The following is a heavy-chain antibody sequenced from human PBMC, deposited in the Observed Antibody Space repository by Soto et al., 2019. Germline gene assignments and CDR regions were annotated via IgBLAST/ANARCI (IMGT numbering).Heavy chain of an antibody. V-gene: IGHV4-39*01. Sequence: QVQLQESGPGLVMPSETLSLTCTVSGDSISGSPYFWGWIRQPPGKRLEWIGSIFYDGYTLYTPSLKRRAALCVHTSKNRYYMTLSSVGASDTAIYFCASLQEAVPHFWGQGILVTVSS. D-gene: IGHD6-19*01. J-gene: IGHJ4*02. CDR2: IFYDGYT. CDR3: ASLQEAVPHF. CDR1: GDSISGSPYF.